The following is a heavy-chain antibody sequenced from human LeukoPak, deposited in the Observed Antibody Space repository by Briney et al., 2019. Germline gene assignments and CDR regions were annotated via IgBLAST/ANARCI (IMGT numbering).Heavy chain of an antibody. D-gene: IGHD4-17*01. Sequence: SETLSLTCTVSGGSISSYYWSWIRQPPGKGLEWIGEINHSGSTNYNPSLKSRVTISVDTSKNQFSLKLSSVTAADTAVYYCASVTTGLYYFDYWGQGTLVTVS. CDR3: ASVTTGLYYFDY. J-gene: IGHJ4*02. CDR1: GGSISSYY. V-gene: IGHV4-34*01. CDR2: INHSGST.